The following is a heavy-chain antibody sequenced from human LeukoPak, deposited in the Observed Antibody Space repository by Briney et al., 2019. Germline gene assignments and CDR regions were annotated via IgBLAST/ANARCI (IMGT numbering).Heavy chain of an antibody. CDR1: GGTFSSYA. D-gene: IGHD3-22*01. J-gene: IGHJ6*03. CDR2: IIPIFGTA. V-gene: IGHV1-69*06. Sequence: SVKVSCKASGGTFSSYAISWVRQAPGQGLEWMGGIIPIFGTANYAQKFQGRVTITADKSTSTAYTELSSLRSEDTAVYYCASSPKPQLLRAGNYYYYYMDVWGKGTTVTVSS. CDR3: ASSPKPQLLRAGNYYYYYMDV.